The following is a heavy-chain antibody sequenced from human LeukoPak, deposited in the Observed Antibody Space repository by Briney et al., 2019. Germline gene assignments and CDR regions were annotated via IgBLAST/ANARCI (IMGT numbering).Heavy chain of an antibody. J-gene: IGHJ4*02. CDR3: ARDGSLIYDSSGYSDY. CDR2: MNPNSGNT. V-gene: IGHV1-8*01. D-gene: IGHD3-22*01. CDR1: GYTFTSYD. Sequence: GASVKVSCKASGYTFTSYDTNWVRQATGQGLEWMGWMNPNSGNTGYAQKFQGRVTMTRNTSISTAYMELSSLRSEDTAVYYCARDGSLIYDSSGYSDYWGQGTLVTVSS.